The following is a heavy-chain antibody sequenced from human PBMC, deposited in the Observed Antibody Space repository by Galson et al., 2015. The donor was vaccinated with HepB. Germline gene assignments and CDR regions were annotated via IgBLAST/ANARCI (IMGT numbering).Heavy chain of an antibody. CDR3: AREPPARKDYYDSSGYYARAAFDI. D-gene: IGHD3-22*01. CDR1: GGTFSSYA. Sequence: SVKVSCKASGGTFSSYAISWVRQAPGQGLEWMGGIIPIFGTANYAQKFQGRVTITADESTSTAYMELSSLRSEDTAVYYCAREPPARKDYYDSSGYYARAAFDIWGQGTMVTVSS. J-gene: IGHJ3*02. V-gene: IGHV1-69*13. CDR2: IIPIFGTA.